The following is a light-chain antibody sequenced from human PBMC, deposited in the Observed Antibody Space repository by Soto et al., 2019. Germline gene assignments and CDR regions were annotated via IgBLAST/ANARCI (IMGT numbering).Light chain of an antibody. CDR2: GAS. CDR3: QQYNNWPLT. J-gene: IGKJ4*01. V-gene: IGKV3-15*01. CDR1: QRVGSS. Sequence: EIVMTQSPATLSVSPGERATLSCRASQRVGSSLAWYQHKVGQSPRLLIYGASTRATDIPARFGGSGSWTEFTLTISSLQSEDFAVYYCQQYNNWPLTFGGGTKVEIK.